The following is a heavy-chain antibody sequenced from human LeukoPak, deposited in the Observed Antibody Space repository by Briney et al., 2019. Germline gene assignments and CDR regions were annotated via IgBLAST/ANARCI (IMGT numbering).Heavy chain of an antibody. J-gene: IGHJ4*02. CDR2: IYYSGST. CDR3: ATGRVRAVAFDY. V-gene: IGHV4-59*08. CDR1: GGSISSYY. D-gene: IGHD6-19*01. Sequence: KASVTLSLTCTVSGGSISSYYWSWIRQPPGKGLEWIGYIYYSGSTYYNPSLKSRVTISVDTSKNQFSLKLSSVTAADTAVYYCATGRVRAVAFDYWGQGTLVTVSS.